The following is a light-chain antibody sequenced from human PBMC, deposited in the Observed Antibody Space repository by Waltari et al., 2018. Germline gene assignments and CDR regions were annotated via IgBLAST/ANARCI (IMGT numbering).Light chain of an antibody. V-gene: IGKV1-12*01. CDR1: QGISNL. CDR3: QQASSFPVT. CDR2: AAS. J-gene: IGKJ3*01. Sequence: QMSQSQASVSASVGDRVPITCRASQGISNLLAWYQQKPGKAPKLLIYAASSLQTGIPERFSGSGSGTEFTLTISSLEPEDFATYYCQQASSFPVTFGPGTKVDIK.